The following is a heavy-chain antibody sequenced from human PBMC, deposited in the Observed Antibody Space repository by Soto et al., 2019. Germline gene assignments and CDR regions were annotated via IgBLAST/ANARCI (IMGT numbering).Heavy chain of an antibody. D-gene: IGHD5-18*01. CDR2: IYPSGMP. CDR3: ARERGGYGLFDS. V-gene: IGHV4-30-2*01. CDR1: GGSISNAAYS. Sequence: SETLSLTCTVSGGSISNAAYSWSWIRQPPGKGLEWIGYIYPSGMPFYNPSLRSRVTISIDRSNDQFSLNLKSVTAADTAVYYCARERGGYGLFDSWCPGTLVTVSS. J-gene: IGHJ4*02.